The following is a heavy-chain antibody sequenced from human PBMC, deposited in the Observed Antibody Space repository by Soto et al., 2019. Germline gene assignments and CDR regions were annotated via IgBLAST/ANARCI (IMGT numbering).Heavy chain of an antibody. CDR1: GLTVSSNY. CDR2: IYSGGST. D-gene: IGHD1-1*01. J-gene: IGHJ4*02. V-gene: IGHV3-53*01. Sequence: DVQLVESGGHLIQPGGSLRLSCAASGLTVSSNYMTWVRQAPGQGLEWVSVIYSGGSTYYADSVKGRFAISRDNSRNTVYLQVDSLRAEDTAVYYCARAYKWGEGYFDYGGRGTLVTVSS. CDR3: ARAYKWGEGYFDY.